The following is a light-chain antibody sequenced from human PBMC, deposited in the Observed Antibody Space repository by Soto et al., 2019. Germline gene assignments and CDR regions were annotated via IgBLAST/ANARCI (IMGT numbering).Light chain of an antibody. CDR3: TSYTSSTPFYV. CDR2: DVS. V-gene: IGLV2-11*01. CDR1: SSDVGGYNY. Sequence: QSVLTQPRSVSGSPGQSVTISCTGTSSDVGGYNYVSWYQQHPGKAPKLMIYDVSKRPSGVPDRFSGFKSGNTASLTISGLQAEDEAEYYCTSYTSSTPFYVFGTGTKVTVL. J-gene: IGLJ1*01.